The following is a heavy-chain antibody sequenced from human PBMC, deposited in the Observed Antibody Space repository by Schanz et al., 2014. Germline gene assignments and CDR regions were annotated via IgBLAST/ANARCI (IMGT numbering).Heavy chain of an antibody. D-gene: IGHD5-18*01. CDR2: IKRTSDGGTR. Sequence: QLVESGGGLVKPGGSLRLSCATSGFNLRRYSMNWVRQAPGKGLEWVGHIKRTSDGGTRDNAPLKGRFIVSRDDSKNTLYLQMNSLKTEDTAVYYCTTGGRRGYSHYFYGMDVWGQGTTVTVSS. CDR3: TTGGRRGYSHYFYGMDV. CDR1: GFNLRRYS. V-gene: IGHV3-15*01. J-gene: IGHJ6*02.